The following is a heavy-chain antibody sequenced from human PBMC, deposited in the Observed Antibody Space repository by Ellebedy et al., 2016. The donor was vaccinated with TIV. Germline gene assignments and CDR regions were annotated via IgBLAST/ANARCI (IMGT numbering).Heavy chain of an antibody. Sequence: GGSLRLSCAASGFTFSSYAMSWVRQAPGKGLEWVSAIGASGVNTDYADSVKGRFTISRDNSKNTLYLEMNSLKVEDTAVYYCAKDQVTFFGVLFHYWGQGTLVTVSS. CDR2: IGASGVNT. CDR3: AKDQVTFFGVLFHY. J-gene: IGHJ4*02. D-gene: IGHD3-3*01. CDR1: GFTFSSYA. V-gene: IGHV3-23*01.